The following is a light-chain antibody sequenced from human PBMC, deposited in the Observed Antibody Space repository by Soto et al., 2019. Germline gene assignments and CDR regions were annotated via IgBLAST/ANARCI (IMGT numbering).Light chain of an antibody. CDR1: QSISTSQ. Sequence: EIVLTQSPGTLSLSPGERATLSCRASQSISTSQLAWYQQRPGQAPRLLIYGASSRATGIPDMFSGSGTGTDFTLTISRLEPEDFAMYYCQKYGNSPRTFGQGTKVEV. J-gene: IGKJ1*01. V-gene: IGKV3-20*01. CDR2: GAS. CDR3: QKYGNSPRT.